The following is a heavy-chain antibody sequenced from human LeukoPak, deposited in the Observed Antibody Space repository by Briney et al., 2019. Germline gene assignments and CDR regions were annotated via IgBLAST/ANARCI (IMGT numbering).Heavy chain of an antibody. CDR3: ASDFTQGGGLLEY. Sequence: SETLSLTCTVAGGSISSRYWTWIRRPPGRGLEWIGYASVTGNPDYTLSLKSRVTISVDPSQNQFSLRLTSVTAADTGIYFCASDFTQGGGLLEYWGQGSWSPSRQ. J-gene: IGHJ4*02. CDR1: GGSISSRY. D-gene: IGHD3-16*01. V-gene: IGHV4-59*11. CDR2: ASVTGNP.